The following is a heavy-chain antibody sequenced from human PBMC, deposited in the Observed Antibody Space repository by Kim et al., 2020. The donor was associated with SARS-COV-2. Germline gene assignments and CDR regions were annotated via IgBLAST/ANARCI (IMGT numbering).Heavy chain of an antibody. CDR3: ARDFSIAAACFDY. J-gene: IGHJ4*02. V-gene: IGHV6-1*01. D-gene: IGHD6-13*01. Sequence: AVYVKSRITINPDTSKNQFSLQLNSVTPEDTAVYYCARDFSIAAACFDYWGQGTLVTVSS.